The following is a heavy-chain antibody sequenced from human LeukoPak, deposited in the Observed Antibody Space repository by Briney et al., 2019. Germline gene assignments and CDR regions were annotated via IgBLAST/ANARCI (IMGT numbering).Heavy chain of an antibody. D-gene: IGHD3-16*01. J-gene: IGHJ4*02. CDR2: ISGSGGNT. CDR1: GFSFSSYA. V-gene: IGHV3-23*01. Sequence: GGSLRLSCAASGFSFSSYAMNWVRQAPGKGLEWVSAISGSGGNTLYADSMKGRFAISRDNSKNTLYLQMNSLRAEDTAVYYCAAPETWGDYFDYWGQGTLVTVSS. CDR3: AAPETWGDYFDY.